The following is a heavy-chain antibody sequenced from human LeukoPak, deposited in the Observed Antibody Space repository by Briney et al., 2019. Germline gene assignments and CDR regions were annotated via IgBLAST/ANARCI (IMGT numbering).Heavy chain of an antibody. J-gene: IGHJ6*02. V-gene: IGHV4-61*02. Sequence: SETLSLTCTVSGGSISSGSYYWSWIRQPAGKGLEWIGRIYTSGSTNYNPSLKSRVTISVDTSKNLFSLKLSSVTAADTAVYYCASGTGYYYGMDVWGQGTTVTVSS. CDR2: IYTSGST. D-gene: IGHD3-10*01. CDR3: ASGTGYYYGMDV. CDR1: GGSISSGSYY.